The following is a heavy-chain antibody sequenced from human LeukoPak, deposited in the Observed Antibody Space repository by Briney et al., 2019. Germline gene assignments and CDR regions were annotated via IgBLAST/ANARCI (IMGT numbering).Heavy chain of an antibody. D-gene: IGHD2-21*02. Sequence: SLRLSCAASGFTFDDYAMHWVRQAPGKGLEWVSGISWNSGNIVYADSVKGRFTISRDNAKNSLYLQMNSLRTEDTALYYCAKDSDLIKGYFDYWGQGTLVSVSS. V-gene: IGHV3-9*01. CDR2: ISWNSGNI. CDR1: GFTFDDYA. J-gene: IGHJ4*02. CDR3: AKDSDLIKGYFDY.